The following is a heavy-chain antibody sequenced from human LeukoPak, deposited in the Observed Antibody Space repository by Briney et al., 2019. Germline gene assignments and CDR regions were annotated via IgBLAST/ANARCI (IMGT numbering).Heavy chain of an antibody. D-gene: IGHD3-10*01. V-gene: IGHV4-39*01. J-gene: IGHJ5*02. CDR1: GGSISSNNYC. Sequence: SETLSLTCTVSGGSISSNNYCWGWIRQPPGKGLEWIGSISYSGSTYYNPSVKSRVTISVDTSKNQFSLKLSSVTAADTAVYYCARLTYGSGSYYNWFDPWGQGTLVTVSS. CDR2: ISYSGST. CDR3: ARLTYGSGSYYNWFDP.